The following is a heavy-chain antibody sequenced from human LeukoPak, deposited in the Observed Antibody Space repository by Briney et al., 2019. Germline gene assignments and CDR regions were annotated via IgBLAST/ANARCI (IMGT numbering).Heavy chain of an antibody. Sequence: PGGSLRVSCAASGFTFSSYSMNWVRQAPGKGLEWVSSISSSSSYIYYADSVKGRFTISRDNAKNSLYLQMNSLRAEDTAVYYCARGRDGYNTYYFDYWGQGTLVTVSS. J-gene: IGHJ4*02. V-gene: IGHV3-21*01. CDR1: GFTFSSYS. CDR2: ISSSSSYI. D-gene: IGHD5-24*01. CDR3: ARGRDGYNTYYFDY.